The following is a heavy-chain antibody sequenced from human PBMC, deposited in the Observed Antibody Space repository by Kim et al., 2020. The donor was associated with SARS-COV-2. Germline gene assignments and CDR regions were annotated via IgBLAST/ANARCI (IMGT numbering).Heavy chain of an antibody. CDR1: GYTFTSYA. D-gene: IGHD3-22*01. J-gene: IGHJ6*02. Sequence: ASVKVSCKASGYTFTSYAMNWVRQAPGQELEWMGWINTNTGNPTYAQGFTGRFVFSLDTSVSTAYLQISSLKAEDTAVYYCARVSWYYDSSGYYYGIGYYYYGMDVWGQGTTVTVS. CDR2: INTNTGNP. V-gene: IGHV7-4-1*02. CDR3: ARVSWYYDSSGYYYGIGYYYYGMDV.